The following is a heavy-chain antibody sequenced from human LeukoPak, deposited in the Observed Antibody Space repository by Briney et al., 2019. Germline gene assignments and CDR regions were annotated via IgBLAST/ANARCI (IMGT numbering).Heavy chain of an antibody. D-gene: IGHD6-6*01. J-gene: IGHJ4*02. Sequence: SGTLSLTCSVSYDSFTSYYWNWIRQPPGKGLEWLGYIYSSGNTDYNPALKSRVTMSMDTSRNQFSLKLRSVTAADTAIYYCARDEGIAAQFDFWGQGMLVTVSS. CDR2: IYSSGNT. CDR3: ARDEGIAAQFDF. CDR1: YDSFTSYY. V-gene: IGHV4-59*01.